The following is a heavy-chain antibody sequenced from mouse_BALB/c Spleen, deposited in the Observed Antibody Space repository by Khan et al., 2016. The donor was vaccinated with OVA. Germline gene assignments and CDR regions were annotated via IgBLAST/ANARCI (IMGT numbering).Heavy chain of an antibody. J-gene: IGHJ3*01. Sequence: EVQLQESGPGLVKPSQSLSLTCTVTGYSITSDYAWNWIRQFPGNKLEWMGYMHYSGSTSYNPSLKSRISITRDPSKNQFFLHLYSVTSEDTATYYCARWFAYWGQGTLVTVSA. CDR2: MHYSGST. CDR1: GYSITSDYA. CDR3: ARWFAY. V-gene: IGHV3-2*02.